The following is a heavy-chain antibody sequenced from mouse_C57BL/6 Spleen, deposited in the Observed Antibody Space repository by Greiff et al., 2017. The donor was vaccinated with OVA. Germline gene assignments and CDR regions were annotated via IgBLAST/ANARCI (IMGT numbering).Heavy chain of an antibody. V-gene: IGHV5-4*01. CDR1: GFTFSSYA. CDR2: ISDGGSYT. CDR3: ASFDGYYSWFAY. J-gene: IGHJ3*01. D-gene: IGHD2-3*01. Sequence: EVQGVESGGGLVKPGGSLKLSCAASGFTFSSYAMSWVRQTPEKRLEWVATISDGGSYTYYPDNVKGRFTISRDNAKNNLYLQMSHLKSEDTAMYYCASFDGYYSWFAYWGQGTLVTVSA.